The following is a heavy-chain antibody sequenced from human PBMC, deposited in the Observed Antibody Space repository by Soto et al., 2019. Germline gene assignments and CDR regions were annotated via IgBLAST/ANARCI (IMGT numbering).Heavy chain of an antibody. CDR2: IYYSGST. D-gene: IGHD3-10*01. J-gene: IGHJ6*02. Sequence: SETLSLTCTVSGGSISSGGYHWSWIRQHPGKGLEWVGYIYYSGSTYYNPSLKGRVTISVDTSKNQFSLKLSSVTAADTAVYYCARDSTVRGLGYYYYGMDVWGQGTTVTVS. CDR1: GGSISSGGYH. CDR3: ARDSTVRGLGYYYYGMDV. V-gene: IGHV4-31*03.